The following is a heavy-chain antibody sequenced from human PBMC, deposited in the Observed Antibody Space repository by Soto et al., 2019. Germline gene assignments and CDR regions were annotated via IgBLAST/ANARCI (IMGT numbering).Heavy chain of an antibody. CDR2: INPKSGDT. CDR1: GYTFTGYY. Sequence: ASVKVSCKASGYTFTGYYIQWVRQAPGQGLEWMGWINPKSGDTNFAQNFQGRVTMTRDTSFSTVYMELSRLRSDDTAVYYCARQPTVTNFHSYYYGMDVWGQGTTVPVS. V-gene: IGHV1-2*02. J-gene: IGHJ6*02. CDR3: ARQPTVTNFHSYYYGMDV. D-gene: IGHD4-17*01.